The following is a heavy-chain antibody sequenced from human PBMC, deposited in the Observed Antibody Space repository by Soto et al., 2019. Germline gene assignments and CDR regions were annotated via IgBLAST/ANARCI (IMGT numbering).Heavy chain of an antibody. CDR1: GFTFSSYW. Sequence: GGSLRLSCAASGFTFSSYWMHWVRQAPGKGLVWISRINSDGSSTSYADSVKGRFTVSRDNAKDTLYLQMNSLRAEDTAVYYCAREVGIAAAGTSHYGMDVWGQGTTVTVSS. CDR3: AREVGIAAAGTSHYGMDV. J-gene: IGHJ6*02. V-gene: IGHV3-74*01. D-gene: IGHD6-13*01. CDR2: INSDGSST.